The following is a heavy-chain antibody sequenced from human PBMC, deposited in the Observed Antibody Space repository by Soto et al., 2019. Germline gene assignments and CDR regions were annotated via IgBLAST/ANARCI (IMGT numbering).Heavy chain of an antibody. CDR1: GFTFSSYS. J-gene: IGHJ4*02. CDR2: FSRSSSYI. Sequence: EVQRVESGGGLVKPGVSLRLSWAASGFTFSSYSMNWVRQAPGTGLAWVSCFSRSSSYIYYADSVKGPFPISRDNAKNSLYLQKNSLRAEDTAVYYCARDLIAPAGGQLGYWGQGNLVTVSP. D-gene: IGHD6-13*01. CDR3: ARDLIAPAGGQLGY. V-gene: IGHV3-21*01.